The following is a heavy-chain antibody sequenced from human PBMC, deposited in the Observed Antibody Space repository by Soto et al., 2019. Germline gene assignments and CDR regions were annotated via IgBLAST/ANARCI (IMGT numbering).Heavy chain of an antibody. D-gene: IGHD3-10*01. CDR2: ISYDGSNK. CDR1: GFTFSSYG. CDR3: AKSYYDWYSDL. V-gene: IGHV3-30*18. J-gene: IGHJ2*01. Sequence: PGGSLRLSCAASGFTFSSYGVHWVRQAPGKGLEWVAVISYDGSNKYYADSVKGRFTISRDNSKNTLYLQMNSLRAEDTAVYYCAKSYYDWYSDLWGRGTLVTVSS.